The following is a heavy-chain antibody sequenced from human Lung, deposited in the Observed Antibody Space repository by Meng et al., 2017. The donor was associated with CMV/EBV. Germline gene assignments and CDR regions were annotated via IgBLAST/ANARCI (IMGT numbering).Heavy chain of an antibody. CDR1: GFTFSNYD. CDR2: VSGSGGST. CDR3: AKALTFHYDSSGYLDS. D-gene: IGHD3-22*01. V-gene: IGHV3-23*01. J-gene: IGHJ4*02. Sequence: SGFTFSNYDMSWVRQAPGKGLEWVAIVSGSGGSTYYADSVKGRFTISRDNSKNTLYLQMNSLRAEDTAVFYCAKALTFHYDSSGYLDSWGQGTLVTVSS.